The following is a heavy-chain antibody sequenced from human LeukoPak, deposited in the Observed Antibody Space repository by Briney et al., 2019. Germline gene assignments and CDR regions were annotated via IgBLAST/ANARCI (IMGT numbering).Heavy chain of an antibody. CDR1: GGSFSGYY. Sequence: PSETLSLTCAVYGGSFSGYYWSWLRQPPGKGLEWIGEINHSGSTNYNPSLKSRVTISVDTSKNQFSLKLSSVTAADTAVYHCARGLTHSSSWYVFYYYYYMDVWGKGTTVTVSS. CDR2: INHSGST. V-gene: IGHV4-34*01. D-gene: IGHD6-13*01. J-gene: IGHJ6*03. CDR3: ARGLTHSSSWYVFYYYYYMDV.